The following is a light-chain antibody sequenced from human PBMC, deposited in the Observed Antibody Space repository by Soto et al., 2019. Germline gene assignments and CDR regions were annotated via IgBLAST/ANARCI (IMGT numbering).Light chain of an antibody. Sequence: QSALTQPPSVSGSPGQSVTISCTGTSSDVGSYNRVSWYQQPPGTAPKLMIYEVSNRPSGVPDRFSGSKSGNTASLTISGLQAEDEADYYCSLYTSSSTLVFGGGTKFTVL. CDR3: SLYTSSSTLV. CDR2: EVS. J-gene: IGLJ3*02. CDR1: SSDVGSYNR. V-gene: IGLV2-18*01.